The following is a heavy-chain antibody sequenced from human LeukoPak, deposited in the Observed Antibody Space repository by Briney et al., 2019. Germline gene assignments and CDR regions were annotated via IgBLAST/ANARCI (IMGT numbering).Heavy chain of an antibody. CDR1: GFTFSSCW. J-gene: IGHJ4*02. V-gene: IGHV3-74*01. CDR3: ARGTTVTPMCIDY. Sequence: GGSLRLSCAASGFTFSSCWMHWVRQAPGKGLVWVSRINSDGSSTSYADSVKGRFTISRDNAKNTLYLQMNSLRAEDTAVYYCARGTTVTPMCIDYWGQGTLVTVSS. D-gene: IGHD4-17*01. CDR2: INSDGSST.